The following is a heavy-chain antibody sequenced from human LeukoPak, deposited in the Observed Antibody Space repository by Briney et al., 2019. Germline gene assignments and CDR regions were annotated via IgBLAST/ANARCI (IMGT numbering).Heavy chain of an antibody. Sequence: ASVKVSCKASGYTFTGYYMHWVRQAPGQGLEWMGCINPNSGGTNYAQKFQGRVTMTRDTSISTAYMELSRLRSDDTAVYYCARGSKIMITFGGVIVHWGQGTLVTVSS. V-gene: IGHV1-2*02. CDR3: ARGSKIMITFGGVIVH. CDR2: INPNSGGT. CDR1: GYTFTGYY. J-gene: IGHJ5*02. D-gene: IGHD3-16*01.